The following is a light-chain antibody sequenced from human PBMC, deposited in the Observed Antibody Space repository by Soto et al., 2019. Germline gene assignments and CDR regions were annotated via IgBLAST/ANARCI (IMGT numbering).Light chain of an antibody. CDR1: SSDFGYNY. J-gene: IGLJ1*01. V-gene: IGLV2-14*01. CDR3: SSYTSSSTLPYV. CDR2: EVI. Sequence: QSALTQPASVSGSPGQSITISCTGTSSDFGYNYVSWYQQHPGKAPKLMIYEVINRPSGVSNRFSGSKSGNTASLTISGLQAEDEADYYCSSYTSSSTLPYVFGTGTKVTVL.